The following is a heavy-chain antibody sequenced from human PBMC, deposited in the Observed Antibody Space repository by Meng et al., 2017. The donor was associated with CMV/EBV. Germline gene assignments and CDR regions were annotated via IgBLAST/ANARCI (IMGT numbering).Heavy chain of an antibody. CDR3: ARGYYYDSSGHRDYYYYYGMDV. CDR2: IIPIFGTA. CDR1: GGTFSSYA. D-gene: IGHD3-22*01. V-gene: IGHV1-69*05. Sequence: SVKVSCKASGGTFSSYAISWVRQAPGQGLEWMGGIIPIFGTANYAQRFQGRVMITTDESTSTAYMELSSLRSEDTAVYYCARGYYYDSSGHRDYYYYYGMDVWGQGTTVTVSS. J-gene: IGHJ6*02.